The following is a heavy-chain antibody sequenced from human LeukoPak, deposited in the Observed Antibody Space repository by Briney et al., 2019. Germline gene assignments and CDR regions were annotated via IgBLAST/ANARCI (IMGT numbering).Heavy chain of an antibody. CDR1: GGTFSSYA. CDR2: IIPIFGTA. J-gene: IGHJ5*02. D-gene: IGHD6-13*01. Sequence: SVKVSCKASGGTFSSYAISWVRQAPGQGLEWMGGIIPIFGTANYAQKFQGRVTITADESTSTAYMELSSLRSEDTAVYYCARDKGAAAGFWFDPWGQGTLVTVSS. CDR3: ARDKGAAAGFWFDP. V-gene: IGHV1-69*13.